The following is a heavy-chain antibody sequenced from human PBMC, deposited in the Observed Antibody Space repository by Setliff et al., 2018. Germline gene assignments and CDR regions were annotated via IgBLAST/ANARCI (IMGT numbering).Heavy chain of an antibody. CDR3: ARGGDIITIFGVVTPDYYYYIDV. V-gene: IGHV7-4-1*02. J-gene: IGHJ6*03. D-gene: IGHD3-3*01. Sequence: ASVKVSCKASGHTLTTYFMNWVRQAPGQGLEWMGYINTRTGNPMYAQGFTGRFVFSLDTSVSTTYLQISSLKAEDTALYYCARGGDIITIFGVVTPDYYYYIDVWGTGTTVTVSS. CDR2: INTRTGNP. CDR1: GHTLTTYF.